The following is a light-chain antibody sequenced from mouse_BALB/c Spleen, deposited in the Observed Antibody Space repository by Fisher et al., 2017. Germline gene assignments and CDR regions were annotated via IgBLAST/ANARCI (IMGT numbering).Light chain of an antibody. V-gene: IGKV4-55*01. Sequence: IVLTQTTAIMSASPGEKVTMTCSASSSVSYMYWYQQKPGSSPRLLIYDTSNLASGVPARFSGSGSGTSYSLTISSMEAEDAATYYCQQWSSNPLTFGAGTKLELK. CDR1: SSVSY. CDR3: QQWSSNPLT. J-gene: IGKJ5*01. CDR2: DTS.